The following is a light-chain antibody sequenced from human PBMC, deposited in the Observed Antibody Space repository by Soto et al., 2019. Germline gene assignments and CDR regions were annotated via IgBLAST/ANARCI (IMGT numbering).Light chain of an antibody. V-gene: IGKV1-6*01. CDR3: LQDYNYPWT. CDR2: AAS. J-gene: IGKJ1*01. Sequence: AIQMTQSLSFLSASVGDRVTITCRASQDIRNDLGWYQQKPGKAPKLLIYAASSLQSGVPSRFSGSGSGTDFTLTNSSLQPEDFGTYYCLQDYNYPWTFGQGTKVEIK. CDR1: QDIRND.